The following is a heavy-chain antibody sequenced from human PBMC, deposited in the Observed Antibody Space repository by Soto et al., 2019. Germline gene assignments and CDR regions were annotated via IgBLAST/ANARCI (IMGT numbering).Heavy chain of an antibody. CDR1: GFTFSSYA. D-gene: IGHD1-1*01. CDR2: TSYDGSNE. CDR3: AKDKGVFNWATSYFDY. V-gene: IGHV3-30*18. J-gene: IGHJ4*02. Sequence: GGSLRLSCAASGFTFSSYAMHWVRQAPGKGLEWVALTSYDGSNEYYTDSVKGRFTVSRDNSKNTLFLQMNSLRPEDTSVYYCAKDKGVFNWATSYFDYWGQGALVTVSS.